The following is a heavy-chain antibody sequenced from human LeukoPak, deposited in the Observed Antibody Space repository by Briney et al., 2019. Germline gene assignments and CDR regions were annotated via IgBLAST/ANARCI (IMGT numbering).Heavy chain of an antibody. CDR1: GYTFNTYG. V-gene: IGHV1-18*01. D-gene: IGHD2-15*01. CDR2: ISGYNGKT. CDR3: ARAGAVVDNWFDP. Sequence: ASVKVSCKPSGYTFNTYGITWVRQAPGQGLGWMGWISGYNGKTKYAQKLQDRVAMTTDTSTTTAYMELRSLTSADTAVYYCARAGAVVDNWFDPWGQGTLVTVSS. J-gene: IGHJ5*02.